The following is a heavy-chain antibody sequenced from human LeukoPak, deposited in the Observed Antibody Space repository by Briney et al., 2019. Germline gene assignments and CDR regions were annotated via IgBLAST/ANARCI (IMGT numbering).Heavy chain of an antibody. J-gene: IGHJ3*02. V-gene: IGHV4-39*07. D-gene: IGHD2-2*01. CDR2: IYHSGST. CDR3: ARRSCSSTSCYPLDAFDI. CDR1: GGSISSSSYY. Sequence: SETPSLTXTVSGGSISSSSYYWGWIRQPPGTGLEWIGSIYHSGSTYYNPSLKSRVTISVDMSKNQFSLKLSSVTAADTAVYYCARRSCSSTSCYPLDAFDIWGQGTMVTVSS.